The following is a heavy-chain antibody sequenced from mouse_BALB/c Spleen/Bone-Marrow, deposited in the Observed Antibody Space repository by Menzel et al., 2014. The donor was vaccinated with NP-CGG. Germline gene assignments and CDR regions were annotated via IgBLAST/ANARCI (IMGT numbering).Heavy chain of an antibody. CDR2: IRNKANGYTT. V-gene: IGHV7-3*02. CDR1: GFTFTDYY. Sequence: EVKLVESGGGLVQPGGSLRLSCATSGFTFTDYYMSWVRQPPGKALEWLGFIRNKANGYTTEYSASVKGRFTISRDNSQTILYLQMDTLRAEDSATYYCARDGSHYAMDYWGQGTSVTVSS. J-gene: IGHJ4*01. CDR3: ARDGSHYAMDY.